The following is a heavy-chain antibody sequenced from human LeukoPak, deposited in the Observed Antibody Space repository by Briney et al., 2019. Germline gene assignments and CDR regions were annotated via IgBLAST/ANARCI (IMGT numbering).Heavy chain of an antibody. D-gene: IGHD2-15*01. J-gene: IGHJ4*02. Sequence: SXXLXLTCTVSGGSISSYYWSWIRQPPGKGLEWIGYIYYSGSTNYNPSLKSRVTISVDTSKNQFSLKLSSVTAADTAVYYCARGDFCSGGSCLLYWGQGTLVTVSS. V-gene: IGHV4-59*01. CDR2: IYYSGST. CDR3: ARGDFCSGGSCLLY. CDR1: GGSISSYY.